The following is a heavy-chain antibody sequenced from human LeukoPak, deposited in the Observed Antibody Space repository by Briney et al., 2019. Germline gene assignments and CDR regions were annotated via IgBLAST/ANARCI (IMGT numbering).Heavy chain of an antibody. Sequence: PSETLSLTCTVSGGSISSSSYYWGWIRQPPGKGLEWIGSIYYSGSTYYNPSLKSRVTISVDTSKNQFSLKLSSVTAADTAVYYCATYPSAGSNYWGQGTLVTVSS. D-gene: IGHD6-19*01. CDR3: ATYPSAGSNY. CDR2: IYYSGST. CDR1: GGSISSSSYY. V-gene: IGHV4-39*07. J-gene: IGHJ4*02.